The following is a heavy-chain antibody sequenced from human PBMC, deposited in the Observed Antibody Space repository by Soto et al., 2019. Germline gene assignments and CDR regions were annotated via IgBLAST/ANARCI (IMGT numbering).Heavy chain of an antibody. J-gene: IGHJ4*02. CDR2: INPKTGGT. Sequence: QVQLVQSGAEVTKPGASLKVSCKTSGYSFIGYYIHWVRQAPGQGLEWMGWINPKTGGTKYTPKFPGWITMTTDTSISPASLELSSLRADATAVYYCVRGDVTMVTTTLDYWGQGTLVTVSS. V-gene: IGHV1-2*04. CDR3: VRGDVTMVTTTLDY. CDR1: GYSFIGYY. D-gene: IGHD4-17*01.